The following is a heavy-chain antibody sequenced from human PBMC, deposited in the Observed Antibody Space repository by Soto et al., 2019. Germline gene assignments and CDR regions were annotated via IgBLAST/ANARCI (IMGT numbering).Heavy chain of an antibody. CDR1: GASMNNNSYY. CDR2: IYYTGNT. D-gene: IGHD1-20*01. CDR3: ARPRWKDGIK. V-gene: IGHV4-39*01. Sequence: PSETLSLTCSVSGASMNNNSYYWGWIRQPPGEGLEWIGTIYYTGNTFYNPSLRSRVTISVDTSKNQLSLSLTSLTVADTAVYYCARPRWKDGIKWGRGILVTVSS. J-gene: IGHJ4*02.